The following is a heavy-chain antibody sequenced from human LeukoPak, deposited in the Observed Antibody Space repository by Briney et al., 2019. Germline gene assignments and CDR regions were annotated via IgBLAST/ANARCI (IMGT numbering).Heavy chain of an antibody. V-gene: IGHV4-39*07. CDR2: IYYSGST. CDR1: GGSISSSSYY. CDR3: ARASRATDYYYYGMDV. J-gene: IGHJ6*02. D-gene: IGHD1-26*01. Sequence: SETLSLTCTVSGGSISSSSYYWGWIRQPPGKGLEWIGSIYYSGSTYYNPSLKSRVTISVDTSKNQFSLKLSSVTAADTAVYYCARASRATDYYYYGMDVWGQGTTVTVSS.